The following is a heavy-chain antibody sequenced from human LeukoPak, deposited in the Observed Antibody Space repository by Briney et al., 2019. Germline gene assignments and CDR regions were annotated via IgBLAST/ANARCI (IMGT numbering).Heavy chain of an antibody. V-gene: IGHV1-69*04. CDR1: GGTFSSYA. Sequence: GASVKVSCKASGGTFSSYAISWVRQAPGQGLEWMGRIIPILGIANYAQKFQGRVTITADKSTSTAYMELSSLRSEDTAVYYCARGNIVATSTFDIWGQGTMVTVPS. CDR3: ARGNIVATSTFDI. J-gene: IGHJ3*02. D-gene: IGHD5-12*01. CDR2: IIPILGIA.